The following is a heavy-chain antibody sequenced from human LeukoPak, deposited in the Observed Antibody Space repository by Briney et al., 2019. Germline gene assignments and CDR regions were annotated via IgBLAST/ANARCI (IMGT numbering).Heavy chain of an antibody. V-gene: IGHV4-59*01. J-gene: IGHJ3*02. CDR2: IYYSGST. CDR1: GGSISSYY. D-gene: IGHD4-23*01. Sequence: PSGTLSLTCTVSGGSISSYYWSWIRQPPGKGLEWIGYIYYSGSTNYNPSLKSRVTISVDTSKNQFSLKLSSVTAADTAVYYCARVRGDYGGLLGAFDIWGQGTMVTVSS. CDR3: ARVRGDYGGLLGAFDI.